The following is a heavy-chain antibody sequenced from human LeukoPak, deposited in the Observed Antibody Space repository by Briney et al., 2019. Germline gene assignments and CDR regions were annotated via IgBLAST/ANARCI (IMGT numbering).Heavy chain of an antibody. CDR1: GGTFSSYA. CDR3: AREALEYSSPYYFEF. V-gene: IGHV1-69*13. D-gene: IGHD6-6*01. J-gene: IGHJ4*02. CDR2: IIPVFVKA. Sequence: SVKVSCKASGGTFSSYAISWVRQAPGQGLEWMGGIIPVFVKANYPQNFQDRVTITADDSTSTVYMELRSLRSEDTAVYYCAREALEYSSPYYFEFWGQGTLITVSS.